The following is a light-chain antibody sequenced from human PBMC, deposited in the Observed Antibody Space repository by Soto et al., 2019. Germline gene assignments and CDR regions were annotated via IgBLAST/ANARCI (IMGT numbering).Light chain of an antibody. Sequence: QSVLTQPPSASGTPGQRVTISCSGGSSNIGTRTVNWYQQVPGTAPKLLIYGDTQRPSGVPDRFSGSKSGTSASLAISGLQSEDEADYYCAAWDDSLNGWVFGGGTQLTVL. CDR3: AAWDDSLNGWV. V-gene: IGLV1-44*01. CDR1: SSNIGTRT. J-gene: IGLJ3*02. CDR2: GDT.